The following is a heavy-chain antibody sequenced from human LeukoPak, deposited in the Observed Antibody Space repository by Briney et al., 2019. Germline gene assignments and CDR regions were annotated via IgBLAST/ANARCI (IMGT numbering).Heavy chain of an antibody. CDR1: GGSISSGSYY. CDR2: IYTSGST. V-gene: IGHV4-61*02. Sequence: SQTLSLTCTVSGGSISSGSYYWSWIRQPAGKGLEWIGRIYTSGSTNYNPSLKSRVTISVDTSKNQFSLKLSSVTAADTAVYYCARAPLSSRGYYYYYYMDVWGKGTTVTVSS. D-gene: IGHD6-13*01. CDR3: ARAPLSSRGYYYYYYMDV. J-gene: IGHJ6*03.